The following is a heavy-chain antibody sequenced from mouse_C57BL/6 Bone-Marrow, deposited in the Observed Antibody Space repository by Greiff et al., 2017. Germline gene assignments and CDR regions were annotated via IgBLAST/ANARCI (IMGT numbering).Heavy chain of an antibody. D-gene: IGHD1-1*01. J-gene: IGHJ4*01. Sequence: VKLMESGPGLVQPSQSLSITCPVSGFSLTSYGVHWVRQSPGKGLEWLGVIWSGGSTDYNAAFISRLSISKDNSKSQVFFKMNSLQADDTAIYYCASFTTVVARDYWGQGTSVTVSS. CDR1: GFSLTSYG. CDR3: ASFTTVVARDY. V-gene: IGHV2-2*01. CDR2: IWSGGST.